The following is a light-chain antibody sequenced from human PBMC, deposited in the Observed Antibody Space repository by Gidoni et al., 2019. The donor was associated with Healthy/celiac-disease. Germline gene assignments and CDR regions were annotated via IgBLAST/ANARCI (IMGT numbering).Light chain of an antibody. CDR1: QSIRSW. J-gene: IGKJ2*04. V-gene: IGKV1-5*03. Sequence: DIQMTQSPSTLSASVGDRVTITCRASQSIRSWLAWYQQKPGKAPKLLIYQASSLESGVPSRFCGSGSVTEFALTISSLQPDDFATYFCQQYNSYPCSFGQGTKLEIK. CDR3: QQYNSYPCS. CDR2: QAS.